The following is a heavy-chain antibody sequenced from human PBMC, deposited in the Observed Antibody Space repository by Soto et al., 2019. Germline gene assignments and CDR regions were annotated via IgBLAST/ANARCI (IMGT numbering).Heavy chain of an antibody. Sequence: QMQLVQSGAEVKKPGASVKVSCKASGYTFTSYQMHWVRQAPGQGLEWMGIINPSGGRITYAPRFQGRVMMTRDTSTKTVYLELPSLRSEDTAVYYCARDGPPTATGVGPSYTMDVWGQGTTVTVS. CDR3: ARDGPPTATGVGPSYTMDV. CDR2: INPSGGRI. J-gene: IGHJ6*02. CDR1: GYTFTSYQ. D-gene: IGHD3-3*01. V-gene: IGHV1-46*01.